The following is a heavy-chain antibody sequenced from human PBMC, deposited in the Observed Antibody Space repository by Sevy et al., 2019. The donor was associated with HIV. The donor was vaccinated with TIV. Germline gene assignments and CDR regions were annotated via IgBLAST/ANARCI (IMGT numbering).Heavy chain of an antibody. CDR1: GYTFTDTGYY. J-gene: IGHJ6*02. D-gene: IGHD3-3*01. Sequence: ASVKVSCKASGYTFTDTGYYVHWVRQAPGQGREWMGWINPKSGATNYAQKFQGRVTMTRDTSVSNANMELSRLRSDDTAVYYCARESYDFWTGPVDYDYGMDVWGQGTTVTVSS. V-gene: IGHV1-2*02. CDR3: ARESYDFWTGPVDYDYGMDV. CDR2: INPKSGAT.